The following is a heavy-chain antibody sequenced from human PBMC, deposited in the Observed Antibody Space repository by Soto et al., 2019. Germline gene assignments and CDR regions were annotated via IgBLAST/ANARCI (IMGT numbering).Heavy chain of an antibody. J-gene: IGHJ4*02. CDR3: VKQAHGLDGVAFDY. V-gene: IGHV3-64D*06. D-gene: IGHD2-15*01. CDR2: VSTSGRST. Sequence: GSLRLSCSASGFIFSESTMYWVRQVPGEGLEAISAVSTSGRSTYYADSVKDRFTISRDNSKNTLFLQMGSLRPEDTAIYYCVKQAHGLDGVAFDYWGQGTQVTVSS. CDR1: GFIFSEST.